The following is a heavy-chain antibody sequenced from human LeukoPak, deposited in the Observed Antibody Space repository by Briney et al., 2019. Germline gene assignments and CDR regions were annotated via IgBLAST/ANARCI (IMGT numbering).Heavy chain of an antibody. CDR1: GGSISSYY. Sequence: PSETLSLTGTVSGGSISSYYWSWIRQPPGKGLEWIGYIYYSGSTNYNPSLKSRVTISVDTSKNQFSLKLSSVTAADTAVYYCARDRKDSSGWYYYDSSGYTLWGQGTLVTVSS. CDR3: ARDRKDSSGWYYYDSSGYTL. D-gene: IGHD3-22*01. J-gene: IGHJ4*02. CDR2: IYYSGST. V-gene: IGHV4-59*01.